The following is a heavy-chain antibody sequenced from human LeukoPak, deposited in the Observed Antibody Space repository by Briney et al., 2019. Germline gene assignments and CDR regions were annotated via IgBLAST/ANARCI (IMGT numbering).Heavy chain of an antibody. Sequence: GGSLRLSCAASGFTFDDYAMHWVRQAPGKGLEWVSGISWNSGSIGYADSVKGRFTNSRDNAKNSLYLQMNSLRAEDTALYYCAKSGSYSSSPYFDYWGQGTLVTVSS. CDR2: ISWNSGSI. D-gene: IGHD1-26*01. V-gene: IGHV3-9*01. CDR1: GFTFDDYA. CDR3: AKSGSYSSSPYFDY. J-gene: IGHJ4*02.